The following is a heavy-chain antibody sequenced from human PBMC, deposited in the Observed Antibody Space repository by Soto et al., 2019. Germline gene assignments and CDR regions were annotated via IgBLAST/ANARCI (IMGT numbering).Heavy chain of an antibody. CDR3: ARDGYGSGKKNWFDP. Sequence: PGGSLRLSCAASGFTFSSYAMSWVRQAPGKGLEWVSAISGSGGSTYYADSVKGRFTISRDNSKNTLYLQMNSLRAEDTAVYYCARDGYGSGKKNWFDPWGQGTLVTVSS. CDR2: ISGSGGST. V-gene: IGHV3-23*01. J-gene: IGHJ5*02. D-gene: IGHD3-10*01. CDR1: GFTFSSYA.